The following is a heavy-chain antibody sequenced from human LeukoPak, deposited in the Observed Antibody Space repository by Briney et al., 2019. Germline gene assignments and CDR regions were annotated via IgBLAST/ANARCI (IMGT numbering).Heavy chain of an antibody. CDR2: ITAGGGNT. Sequence: GGSLRLSCAASGFTFSSYAMSWVRQAPGKGLEWVSAITAGGGNTYYADSVKGRLTISRDNSKNMLYLQMNSLRAEDTAVYFCAKRLVYSSSWYYFDHWGQGTLVTVSS. D-gene: IGHD6-13*01. CDR3: AKRLVYSSSWYYFDH. CDR1: GFTFSSYA. J-gene: IGHJ4*02. V-gene: IGHV3-23*01.